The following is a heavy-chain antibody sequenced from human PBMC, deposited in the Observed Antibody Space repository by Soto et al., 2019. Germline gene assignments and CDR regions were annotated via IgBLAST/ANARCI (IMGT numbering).Heavy chain of an antibody. D-gene: IGHD6-13*01. J-gene: IGHJ5*02. CDR2: ISPGGGTI. Sequence: VRQAPGKGLEWVSAISPGGGTIYYADSVKGRFTISRDNAKNSLYLQMNSLRAEDTAVYYCARHPERIAQIGWLDPWGQGTLVTAPQ. CDR3: ARHPERIAQIGWLDP. V-gene: IGHV3-48*01.